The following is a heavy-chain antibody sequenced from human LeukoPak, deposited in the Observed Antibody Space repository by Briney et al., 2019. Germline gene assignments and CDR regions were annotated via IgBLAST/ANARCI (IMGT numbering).Heavy chain of an antibody. J-gene: IGHJ4*02. D-gene: IGHD5-12*01. CDR3: ARLGYSGPWKDY. Sequence: SGTLSLTCAVSGGSISSSNWWSWVRQPPGKGLEWIGEIYHSGSTNYNPSLKSRVTISVDTSKNQFSLKLSSVTAADTAVYYCARLGYSGPWKDYWGQGTLVTVSS. V-gene: IGHV4-4*02. CDR1: GGSISSSNW. CDR2: IYHSGST.